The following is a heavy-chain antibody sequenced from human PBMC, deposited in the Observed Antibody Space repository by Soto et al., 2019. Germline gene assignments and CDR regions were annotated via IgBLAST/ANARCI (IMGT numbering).Heavy chain of an antibody. J-gene: IGHJ4*02. CDR2: ISYDGSNK. CDR3: ARDRAIETVAGGDC. V-gene: IGHV3-30-3*01. D-gene: IGHD6-19*01. Sequence: QVQLVESGGGVVQPGRSLRLSCAASGFTFSSYAMHWVRQAPGKGLEWVAVISYDGSNKYYADSVKGRFTISRDNSKNTLYLQMNSLRAEDTAVYYWARDRAIETVAGGDCWGQGTLVTVSS. CDR1: GFTFSSYA.